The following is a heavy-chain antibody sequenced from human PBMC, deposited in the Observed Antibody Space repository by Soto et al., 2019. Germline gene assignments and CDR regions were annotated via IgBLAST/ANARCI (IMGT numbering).Heavy chain of an antibody. D-gene: IGHD6-13*01. Sequence: PSETLYLTYTVSGGSISSYYWSWIRQPPGKGLEWIGYIYYSGSTNYNPSLKSRVTISVDTSKNQFSLRLSSVTAADTAVYYCARLNRRSSSWYESNWFDPWGQGTLVTVS. CDR1: GGSISSYY. CDR2: IYYSGST. J-gene: IGHJ5*02. V-gene: IGHV4-59*01. CDR3: ARLNRRSSSWYESNWFDP.